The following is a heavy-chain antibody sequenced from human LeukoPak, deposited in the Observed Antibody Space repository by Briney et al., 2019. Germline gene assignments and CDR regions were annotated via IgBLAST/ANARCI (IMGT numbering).Heavy chain of an antibody. CDR1: GGTFSSYA. J-gene: IGHJ1*01. Sequence: SVKVSCKAPGGTFSSYAISWVRQAPGQGLEWMGGIIPIFGTANYAQKFQGRVTITADESTSTAYMELSSLRSEDTAVYYCARWPEQGAEYFQHWGQGTLVTVSS. CDR3: ARWPEQGAEYFQH. D-gene: IGHD6-13*01. V-gene: IGHV1-69*01. CDR2: IIPIFGTA.